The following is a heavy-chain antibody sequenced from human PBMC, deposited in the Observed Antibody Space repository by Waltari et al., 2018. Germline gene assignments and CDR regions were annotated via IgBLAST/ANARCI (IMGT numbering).Heavy chain of an antibody. D-gene: IGHD3-3*01. V-gene: IGHV4-59*01. Sequence: QVQLQESVPGLVTPSETLSLISSVSGDSITNYYWSWVRQPPGRGLEWIGYIAYNGNTRYNPSLKSRATISVHTSKKQFSLRLGSVTAADTAIYYCARSYDFWSGYPLGYWGQGTLVTVSS. J-gene: IGHJ4*02. CDR2: IAYNGNT. CDR1: GDSITNYY. CDR3: ARSYDFWSGYPLGY.